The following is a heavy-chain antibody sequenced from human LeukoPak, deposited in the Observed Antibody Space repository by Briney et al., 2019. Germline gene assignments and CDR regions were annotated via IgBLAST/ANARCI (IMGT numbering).Heavy chain of an antibody. CDR3: ARDHHDAFDI. Sequence: SGRSLRLSCAAPGFTFSSYAMHWVRQAPGKGLEWVAVISYDGSNKYYADSVKGRFTISRDNSKNTLYLQMNSLRAEDTAVYYCARDHHDAFDIWGQGTMVTVSS. J-gene: IGHJ3*02. CDR2: ISYDGSNK. V-gene: IGHV3-30-3*01. CDR1: GFTFSSYA.